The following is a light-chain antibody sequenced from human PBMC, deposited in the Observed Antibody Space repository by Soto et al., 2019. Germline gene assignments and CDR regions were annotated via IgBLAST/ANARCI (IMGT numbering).Light chain of an antibody. V-gene: IGLV4-69*01. CDR1: SDHSSYV. Sequence: QSVLTQSPSASASLGASVKLTCTLSSDHSSYVIAWHQQQPEKGPRFLMKVKNDGSHIEGDGIPDRFSGSSSGAERYLTISSLQSEDEADYYCQTWGTGIWVFGGGTKLTVL. J-gene: IGLJ3*02. CDR2: VKNDGSH. CDR3: QTWGTGIWV.